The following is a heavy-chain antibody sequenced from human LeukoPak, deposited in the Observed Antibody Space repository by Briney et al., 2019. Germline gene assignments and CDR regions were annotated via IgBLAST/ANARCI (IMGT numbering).Heavy chain of an antibody. CDR1: GGSISSGGYY. CDR3: AREIADDLRFDP. CDR2: IYYSGST. Sequence: SETLSLTCTVSGGSISSGGYYWSWIRQHPGKGLEWIGYIYYSGSTYYNPSLKSRVTISVDTSKNQFSLKLSSVTAADTAVYYCAREIADDLRFDPWGQGTLATVSS. V-gene: IGHV4-31*03. D-gene: IGHD3-16*01. J-gene: IGHJ5*02.